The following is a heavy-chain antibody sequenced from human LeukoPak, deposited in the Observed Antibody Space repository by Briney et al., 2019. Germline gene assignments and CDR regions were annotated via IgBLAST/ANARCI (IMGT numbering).Heavy chain of an antibody. Sequence: GGSLRLSCAASGFTFDDYGMSWVRQAPGKGLEWVSGINWNGGSTGYADSVKGRFTISRDNAKNSLYLQMNSLRAEDTAVYYCAKMVDGDVLHDLYAFDIWGQGTMVTVSS. D-gene: IGHD4-17*01. CDR3: AKMVDGDVLHDLYAFDI. V-gene: IGHV3-20*04. CDR2: INWNGGST. J-gene: IGHJ3*02. CDR1: GFTFDDYG.